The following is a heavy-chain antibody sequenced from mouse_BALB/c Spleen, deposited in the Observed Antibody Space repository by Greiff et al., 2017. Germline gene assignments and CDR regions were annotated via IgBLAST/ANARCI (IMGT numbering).Heavy chain of an antibody. CDR2: ISSGGST. J-gene: IGHJ4*01. CDR1: GFTFSSYA. CDR3: ARRGWLLSSYAMDY. V-gene: IGHV5-6-5*01. Sequence: EVQVVESGGGLVKPGGSLKLSCAASGFTFSSYAMSWVRQTPVKRLEWVASISSGGSTYYPDSVKGRFTISRDNARNILYLQMSSLRSEDTAMYYCARRGWLLSSYAMDYWGQGTSVTVSS. D-gene: IGHD2-3*01.